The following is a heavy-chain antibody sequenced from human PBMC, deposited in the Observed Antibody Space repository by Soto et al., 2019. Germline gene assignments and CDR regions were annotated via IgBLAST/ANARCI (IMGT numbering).Heavy chain of an antibody. CDR3: ARVLVVVPAAIREGWFDP. J-gene: IGHJ5*02. CDR2: IYYSGST. CDR1: GGSISSYY. Sequence: QVQLQESGPGLVKPSETLSLTCTVSGGSISSYYWSWIRQPPGKGLEWIGYIYYSGSTNYNPSLQSRVTISVDTSKNQFSLKLSSVTAADTAVYYCARVLVVVPAAIREGWFDPWGQGTLVTVSS. V-gene: IGHV4-59*01. D-gene: IGHD2-2*01.